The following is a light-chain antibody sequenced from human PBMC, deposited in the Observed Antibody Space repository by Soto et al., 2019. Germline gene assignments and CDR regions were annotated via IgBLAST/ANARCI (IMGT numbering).Light chain of an antibody. CDR2: WAS. CDR3: QQYYTTPWT. Sequence: DIVMTQSPDSLAVSLGERATINCKSSQSVLYSSNNKNYLAWYHQKPGQPPKLLIYWASTRASGVPDRFSGSGSGTDSTLTISSLQAEDVAVYYCQQYYTTPWTFGQGTTVEIK. CDR1: QSVLYSSNNKNY. J-gene: IGKJ1*01. V-gene: IGKV4-1*01.